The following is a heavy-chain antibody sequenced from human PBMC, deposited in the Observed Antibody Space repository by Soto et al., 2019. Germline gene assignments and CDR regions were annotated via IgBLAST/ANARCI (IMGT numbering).Heavy chain of an antibody. D-gene: IGHD2-2*01. V-gene: IGHV3-23*01. J-gene: IGHJ4*02. Sequence: EVQLLESGGALVQPGGSLRLSCAASGFTFSNHAMNWVRQAPGKGLEWVSTISDSGSTYYADSVKGRLTISRDNSKTTLYLQMNSLRAEDTAVYYCARDPGGHYCTSTSCLYFFDRWGQGTLVIVSS. CDR3: ARDPGGHYCTSTSCLYFFDR. CDR1: GFTFSNHA. CDR2: ISDSGST.